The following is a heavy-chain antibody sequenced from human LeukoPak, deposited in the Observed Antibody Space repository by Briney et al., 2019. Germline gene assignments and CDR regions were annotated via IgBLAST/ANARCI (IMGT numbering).Heavy chain of an antibody. D-gene: IGHD3-22*01. CDR3: ARRLRVYYYDSSGYYWEDFDY. CDR2: IYYSGST. V-gene: IGHV4-39*01. J-gene: IGHJ4*02. CDR1: GGSISSSSYY. Sequence: PSETLSLTCTVSGGSISSSSYYWVWIRQPPGKGLEWIGSIYYSGSTYYNPSPKRRVTIYVDTSKNQFSLKLSSGTAADTAVYYWARRLRVYYYDSSGYYWEDFDYWGEGTLVTVSS.